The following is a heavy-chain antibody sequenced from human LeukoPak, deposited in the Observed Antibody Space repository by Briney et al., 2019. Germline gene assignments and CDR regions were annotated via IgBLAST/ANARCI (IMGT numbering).Heavy chain of an antibody. D-gene: IGHD3-22*01. CDR3: ARDRRDSSGYPPLYYFDY. CDR2: INPSGGST. Sequence: GASVKVSCKVSGYTLTELSMHWVRQAPGQGLEWMGIINPSGGSTSYAQKFQGRVTMTRDTSTSTVYMELSSLRSEDTAVYYCARDRRDSSGYPPLYYFDYWGQGTLVTVSS. J-gene: IGHJ4*02. V-gene: IGHV1-46*01. CDR1: GYTLTELS.